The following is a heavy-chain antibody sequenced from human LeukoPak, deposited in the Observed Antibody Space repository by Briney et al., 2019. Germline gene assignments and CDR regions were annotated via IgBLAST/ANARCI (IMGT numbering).Heavy chain of an antibody. CDR1: GFTFNNYW. Sequence: GSLRLSCAASGFTFNNYWMHWVRQVPGTGLVWVSRINSDGSRTNYVDSAKGRFTISRDNAKNTLFLQMNSLRAEDTAVYYCARVTYGSGTYGAFDYWGQGTLVTVSS. CDR3: ARVTYGSGTYGAFDY. D-gene: IGHD3-10*01. J-gene: IGHJ4*02. CDR2: INSDGSRT. V-gene: IGHV3-74*01.